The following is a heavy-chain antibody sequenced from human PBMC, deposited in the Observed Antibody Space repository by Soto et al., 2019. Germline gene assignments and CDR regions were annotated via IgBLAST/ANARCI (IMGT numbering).Heavy chain of an antibody. J-gene: IGHJ4*02. CDR3: ARHGSY. Sequence: QLQLQESGPGLVKPSETLSLTCNVSGVSISDTSYYWGWIRQPPGKGVGWIGTIYFSGTTSYNPSLKSRLTISVDTSKNQFSLRLRSVTAADAAVYYCARHGSYWGQGTLVAVSS. V-gene: IGHV4-39*01. CDR1: GVSISDTSYY. CDR2: IYFSGTT.